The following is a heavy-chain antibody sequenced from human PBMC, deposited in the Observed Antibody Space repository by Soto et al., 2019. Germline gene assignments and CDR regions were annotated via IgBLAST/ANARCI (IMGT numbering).Heavy chain of an antibody. Sequence: EVQLLESGGGLVQPGGSLRLSCAASGFTFSSYAMRWVRQAPVKGLEWVSAISGSGGSTYYADSVKGRFTISRDNSKNTLYLQMTGLRAGDTAVYFCARRGSGSYYDYWGQGTLVTVSS. CDR1: GFTFSSYA. J-gene: IGHJ4*02. CDR2: ISGSGGST. CDR3: ARRGSGSYYDY. V-gene: IGHV3-23*01. D-gene: IGHD1-26*01.